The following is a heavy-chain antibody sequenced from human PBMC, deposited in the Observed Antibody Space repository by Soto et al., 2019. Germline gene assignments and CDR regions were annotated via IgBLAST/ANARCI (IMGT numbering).Heavy chain of an antibody. Sequence: GGSLRLSCAASGFPFSGYYMSWIRQSPGKGLEWVSYISSSGSTIYYADSVKGRFTISRDNAKNSLYLQMKSLRAEDTAVYYCARDRGSWNCSPLNYWGQGTLVTLSS. CDR2: ISSSGSTI. CDR3: ARDRGSWNCSPLNY. D-gene: IGHD1-7*01. V-gene: IGHV3-11*01. J-gene: IGHJ4*02. CDR1: GFPFSGYY.